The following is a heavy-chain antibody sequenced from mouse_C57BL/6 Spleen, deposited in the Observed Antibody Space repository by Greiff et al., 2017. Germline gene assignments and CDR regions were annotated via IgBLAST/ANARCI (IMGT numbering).Heavy chain of an antibody. CDR1: GYAFSSSW. CDR2: IYPGDGDT. J-gene: IGHJ3*01. D-gene: IGHD1-1*01. Sequence: QVQLQQSGPELVKPGASVKISCKASGYAFSSSWMNWVKQRPGKGLEWIGRIYPGDGDTNYNGKFKGKATLTADKSSSTAYMQLSSLTSEDSAVYFCARLDYYGSSYEAYWGQGTLFTVSA. CDR3: ARLDYYGSSYEAY. V-gene: IGHV1-82*01.